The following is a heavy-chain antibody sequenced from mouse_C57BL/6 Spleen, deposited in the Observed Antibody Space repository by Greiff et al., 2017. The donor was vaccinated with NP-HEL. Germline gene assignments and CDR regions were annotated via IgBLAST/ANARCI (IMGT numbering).Heavy chain of an antibody. CDR3: ARGAPAHYYGSSPYYYAMDY. J-gene: IGHJ4*01. V-gene: IGHV1-9*01. CDR2: ILPGSGST. CDR1: GYTFTGYW. D-gene: IGHD1-1*01. Sequence: QVQLQQSGAELMKPGASVKLSCKATGYTFTGYWIEWVKQRPGHGLEWIGEILPGSGSTNYNEKFKGKATFTADTSSNTAYMQLSSLTTEDSAIYYCARGAPAHYYGSSPYYYAMDYWGQGTSVTVSS.